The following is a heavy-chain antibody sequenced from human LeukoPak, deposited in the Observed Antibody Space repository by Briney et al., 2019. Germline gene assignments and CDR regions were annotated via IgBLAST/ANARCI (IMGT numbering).Heavy chain of an antibody. CDR2: ISWNSGSI. J-gene: IGHJ3*02. Sequence: GRSLRLSCAASGFTFDDYAMHWVRQAPGKGLEWVSGISWNSGSIGYADSVKGRFTISRDNAKNSLYLQMNSLRAEDTAVYYCARAIDYGDYAGPPDAFDIWGQGTMVTVSS. D-gene: IGHD4-17*01. CDR1: GFTFDDYA. V-gene: IGHV3-9*01. CDR3: ARAIDYGDYAGPPDAFDI.